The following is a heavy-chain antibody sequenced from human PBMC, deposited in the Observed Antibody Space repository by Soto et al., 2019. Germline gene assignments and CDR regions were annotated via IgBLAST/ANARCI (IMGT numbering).Heavy chain of an antibody. CDR3: ARLMTTVTYFDY. V-gene: IGHV4-39*01. CDR2: IYYSGST. CDR1: GGSISSSSYY. D-gene: IGHD4-17*01. Sequence: PSETLSLTCTVSGGSISSSSYYWGWIRQPPGKGLEWIGSIYYSGSTYYNPSLKSRVTISVDTSKNQFSLKLSSVTAADTAVYYCARLMTTVTYFDYWGQGTLVTVSS. J-gene: IGHJ4*02.